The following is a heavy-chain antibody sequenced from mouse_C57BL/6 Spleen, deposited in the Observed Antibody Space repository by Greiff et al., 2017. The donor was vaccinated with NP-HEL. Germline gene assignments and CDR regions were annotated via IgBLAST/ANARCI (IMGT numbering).Heavy chain of an antibody. CDR3: ARDPFYYYGGY. CDR1: GYSFTGYY. CDR2: INPSTGGT. V-gene: IGHV1-42*01. D-gene: IGHD1-1*01. J-gene: IGHJ2*01. Sequence: EVKLLESGPELVKPGASVKISCKASGYSFTGYYMNWVKQSPEKSLEWIGEINPSTGGTTYNQKFKAKATLTVDKSSSTAYMQLKSLTSEDSADYYCARDPFYYYGGYWGRGTTLTVAS.